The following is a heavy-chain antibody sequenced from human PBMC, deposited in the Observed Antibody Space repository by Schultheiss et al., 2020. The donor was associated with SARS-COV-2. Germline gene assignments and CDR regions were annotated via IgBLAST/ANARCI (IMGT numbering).Heavy chain of an antibody. CDR2: IYYSGST. Sequence: SETLSLTCTVSGGSISSSSYYWGWIRQPPGKGLEWIGSIYYSGSTYYNPSLKSRVTISVDTSKNQFSLKLSSVTAADTAVYYCGAVVGATHFQHWGQGTLVTVSS. D-gene: IGHD1-26*01. V-gene: IGHV4-39*07. CDR1: GGSISSSSYY. CDR3: GAVVGATHFQH. J-gene: IGHJ1*01.